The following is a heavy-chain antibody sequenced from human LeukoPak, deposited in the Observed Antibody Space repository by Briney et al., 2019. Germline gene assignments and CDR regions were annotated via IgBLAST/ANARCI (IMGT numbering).Heavy chain of an antibody. D-gene: IGHD2-21*01. J-gene: IGHJ3*01. Sequence: SGGSLRLSCAASGFSFSNYAMNWVRQAPGKGLEWVSAISAGGGKTYHADSVKGRFTVSRDNSNNTLYLQMSSLRVEDTAVYYCAKDPNIVVVIAAPAFDLWGQGTMVTVSS. CDR2: ISAGGGKT. CDR3: AKDPNIVVVIAAPAFDL. CDR1: GFSFSNYA. V-gene: IGHV3-23*01.